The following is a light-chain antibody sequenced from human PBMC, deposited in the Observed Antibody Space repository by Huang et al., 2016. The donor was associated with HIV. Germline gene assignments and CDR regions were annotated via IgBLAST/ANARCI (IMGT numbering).Light chain of an antibody. V-gene: IGKV3-11*01. Sequence: EIVLTQSQATLSLSPGERATISCRASQNVSSYLAWYQQKPGQAPRLLIYDASNRATGIPARFSGSGSGTDFTLTISSLEPEDFAVYYCQQRSIWPWTFGQGTKVEIK. CDR1: QNVSSY. CDR2: DAS. CDR3: QQRSIWPWT. J-gene: IGKJ1*01.